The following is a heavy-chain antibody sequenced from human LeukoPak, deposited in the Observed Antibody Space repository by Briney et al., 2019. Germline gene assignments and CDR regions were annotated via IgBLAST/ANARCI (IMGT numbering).Heavy chain of an antibody. CDR1: GFTFSSYW. J-gene: IGHJ5*02. CDR2: INTDGSST. CDR3: AREATDFGVVIRFNWFDP. Sequence: GGSLRLSCAASGFTFSSYWMHWVRQAPGKGLVWVSRINTDGSSTSYADSVKGRFTISRDNAKNTLYLQMNSLRAEDTAVYYCAREATDFGVVIRFNWFDPWGQGTLVTVSS. V-gene: IGHV3-74*01. D-gene: IGHD3-3*01.